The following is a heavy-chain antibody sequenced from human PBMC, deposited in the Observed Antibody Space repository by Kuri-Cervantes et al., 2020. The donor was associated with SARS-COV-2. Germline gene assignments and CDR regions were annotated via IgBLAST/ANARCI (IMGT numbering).Heavy chain of an antibody. V-gene: IGHV3-7*01. CDR1: GFTFSSYW. J-gene: IGHJ4*02. Sequence: GESLKISCAASGFTFSSYWMSWVRQAPGKGLEWVANIKQDGSEKYYVDSVKGRFTISRDNAKNPLYLQMNSLRAEDTAVYYCARGLSRKPFDYWGQGTLVTVSS. CDR3: ARGLSRKPFDY. CDR2: IKQDGSEK.